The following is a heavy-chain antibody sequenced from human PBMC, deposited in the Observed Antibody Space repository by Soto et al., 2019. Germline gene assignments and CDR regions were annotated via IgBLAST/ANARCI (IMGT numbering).Heavy chain of an antibody. Sequence: SETLSLTCTVSGGSISSGDYYWSWIRQPPGKGLEWIGYIYYSGSTYYNPSLKSRVTISVDTSKNQFSLKLSSVTAADTAVYYCARVGVEWEHELGYYFDYWGQGTLVTVSS. D-gene: IGHD1-26*01. J-gene: IGHJ4*02. CDR3: ARVGVEWEHELGYYFDY. V-gene: IGHV4-30-4*01. CDR1: GGSISSGDYY. CDR2: IYYSGST.